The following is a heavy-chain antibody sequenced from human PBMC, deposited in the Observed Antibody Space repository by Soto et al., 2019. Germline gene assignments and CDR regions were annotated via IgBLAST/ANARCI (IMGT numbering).Heavy chain of an antibody. V-gene: IGHV4-31*03. CDR2: IYYSGST. Sequence: QVQLQESGPGLVKPSQTLSLTCTVSGGSISSGGYYWSWIRQHPGKGLEWIGYIYYSGSTYYNPSLKSRVTISVDTSKNQFSLKLSSVTAADTAVYYCARAANYYDSSGYPSPFDYWGQGTLVTVSS. J-gene: IGHJ4*02. CDR1: GGSISSGGYY. D-gene: IGHD3-22*01. CDR3: ARAANYYDSSGYPSPFDY.